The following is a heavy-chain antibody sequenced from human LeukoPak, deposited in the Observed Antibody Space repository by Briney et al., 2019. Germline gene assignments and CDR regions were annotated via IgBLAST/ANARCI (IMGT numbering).Heavy chain of an antibody. CDR2: ISYDGSNK. Sequence: PGRSLRLSCAASGFTFSSYGMHWVCQAPGKGLEWVAVISYDGSNKYYADSVKGRFTISRDNSKNTLYLQMNSLRAEDTAVYYCANYNEYSSGWYGAYYYGMDVWGQGTTVTVSS. CDR1: GFTFSSYG. CDR3: ANYNEYSSGWYGAYYYGMDV. V-gene: IGHV3-30*18. J-gene: IGHJ6*02. D-gene: IGHD6-19*01.